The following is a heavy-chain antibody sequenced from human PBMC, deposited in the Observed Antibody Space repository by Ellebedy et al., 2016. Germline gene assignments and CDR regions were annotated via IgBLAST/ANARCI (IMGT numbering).Heavy chain of an antibody. V-gene: IGHV1-2*02. CDR1: GYTFTGYY. Sequence: ASVKVSXXASGYTFTGYYMHWVRQAPGQGLEWMGWINPNSGGTNYAQKFQGRVIMTRDTSISTAYMELSRLRSDDTAVYYCATSSRTIFDYWGQGTLVTVSS. J-gene: IGHJ4*02. CDR2: INPNSGGT. CDR3: ATSSRTIFDY. D-gene: IGHD3-3*01.